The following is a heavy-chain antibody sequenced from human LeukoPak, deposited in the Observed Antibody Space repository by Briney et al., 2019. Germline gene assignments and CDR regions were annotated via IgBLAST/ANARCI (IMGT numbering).Heavy chain of an antibody. V-gene: IGHV3-21*06. CDR3: ARFARKINVDTAMVSSFDY. D-gene: IGHD5-18*01. Sequence: GGSLRLSCATSGFTFSTYTMIWVRQAPGKGLEWVSSIPSSTSYIYYADSVRGRFTVSSDNAKNSLYLQMNSLRAEDTAVYYCARFARKINVDTAMVSSFDYWGQGTLVTVSS. CDR2: IPSSTSYI. CDR1: GFTFSTYT. J-gene: IGHJ4*02.